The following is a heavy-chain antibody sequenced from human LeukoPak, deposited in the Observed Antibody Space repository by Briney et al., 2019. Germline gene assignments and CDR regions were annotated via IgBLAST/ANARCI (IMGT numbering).Heavy chain of an antibody. Sequence: GGSLRLSCAASGVTFSGYWMHWVRQAPGKGLVWVARINTDGSSTDYADSVKGRFSISRDDAKNTLDLQMNSLRAEDTAVYYCARALGVAASYYYYMDVWGKGTTVTVSS. D-gene: IGHD2-15*01. J-gene: IGHJ6*03. V-gene: IGHV3-74*01. CDR1: GVTFSGYW. CDR3: ARALGVAASYYYYMDV. CDR2: INTDGSST.